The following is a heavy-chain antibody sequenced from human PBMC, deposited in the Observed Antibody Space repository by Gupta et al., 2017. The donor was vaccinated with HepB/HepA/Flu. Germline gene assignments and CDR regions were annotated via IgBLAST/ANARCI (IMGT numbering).Heavy chain of an antibody. Sequence: QVQLQESGPGLVKPSQTLSLTCSVSGDSIRGSDYYWSWLRQLPGKGLEWSEHVYSSGGTHYSPSLQSRLTISVDTLQNQFSLKLTSVTAADTARYYCARDPRDYDILTARYSYYMDVWGKGTTVTVSS. V-gene: IGHV4-31*03. D-gene: IGHD3-9*01. CDR3: ARDPRDYDILTARYSYYMDV. J-gene: IGHJ6*03. CDR2: VYSSGGT. CDR1: GDSIRGSDYY.